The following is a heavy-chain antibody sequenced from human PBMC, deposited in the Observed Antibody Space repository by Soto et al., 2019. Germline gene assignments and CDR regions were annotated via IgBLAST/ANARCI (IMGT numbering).Heavy chain of an antibody. CDR2: IKSKTDGGTT. V-gene: IGHV3-15*01. D-gene: IGHD4-17*01. CDR3: TTDRFSFLRWDDYGDYDGWFDP. CDR1: GFTFSNAW. J-gene: IGHJ5*02. Sequence: EVQLVESGGGLVKPGGSLRLSCAASGFTFSNAWMSWVRQAPGKGLEWVGRIKSKTDGGTTDYAAPVKGRFTISRDDSKNTLYLQMNSLKTDDTAVSYCTTDRFSFLRWDDYGDYDGWFDPWGQGTLVNVSS.